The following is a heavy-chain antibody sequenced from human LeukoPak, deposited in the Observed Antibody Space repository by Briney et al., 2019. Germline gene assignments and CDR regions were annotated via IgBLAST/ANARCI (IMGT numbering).Heavy chain of an antibody. CDR2: INASGDNT. D-gene: IGHD2-2*01. V-gene: IGHV3-23*01. CDR3: AKVSVGVVVPSAYFDY. CDR1: GFTFSSYA. J-gene: IGHJ4*02. Sequence: PGGSLRLSCAASGFTFSSYAMSWVRQAPGKGLECISIINASGDNTYFADSVKGRFTISRDNSKNTVYLQMNSLRAEDTAVFYCAKVSVGVVVPSAYFDYWGQGTLVTVSS.